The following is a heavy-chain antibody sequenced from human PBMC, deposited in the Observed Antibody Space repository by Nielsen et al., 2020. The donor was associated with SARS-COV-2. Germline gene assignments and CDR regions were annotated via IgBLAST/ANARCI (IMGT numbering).Heavy chain of an antibody. Sequence: TVKVSCKASGGTFSSYAISWVRQAPGQGLEWMGRIIPIFGTANYAQKFQGRVTITADESTSTAYMELSSLRSEDTAVYYCARASASARNPSQDYYYGMDVWGQGTTVTVSS. J-gene: IGHJ6*02. CDR3: ARASASARNPSQDYYYGMDV. V-gene: IGHV1-69*13. CDR2: IIPIFGTA. D-gene: IGHD1-14*01. CDR1: GGTFSSYA.